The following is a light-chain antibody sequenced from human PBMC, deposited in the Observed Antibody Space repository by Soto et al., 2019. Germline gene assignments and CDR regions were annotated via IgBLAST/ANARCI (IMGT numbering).Light chain of an antibody. V-gene: IGKV1-9*01. CDR3: QQLNSYPLK. J-gene: IGKJ1*01. Sequence: DIQLTQSPSFLSASVGDRVTITCRASQGISSYLAWYQQKPGKAPKLLIYAASTLQGGVPSRFSGSGSGTEFTLTISSLQPEDFATYYCQQLNSYPLKFGQGTKVDIK. CDR1: QGISSY. CDR2: AAS.